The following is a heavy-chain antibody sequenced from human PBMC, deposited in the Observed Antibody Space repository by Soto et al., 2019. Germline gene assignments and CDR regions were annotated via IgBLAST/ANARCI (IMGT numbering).Heavy chain of an antibody. D-gene: IGHD5-18*01. V-gene: IGHV3-48*01. CDR1: GFTFSSYS. CDR2: ISSSSSTI. J-gene: IGHJ4*02. CDR3: ARDGGSRYGPFDY. Sequence: EVQLVESGGGLVQPGGSLRLSCAASGFTFSSYSMNWVRQAPGKGLEWVSYISSSSSTIYYADSEKGRFTIASDNAKNALYLQRNSLRAEDTAVYYCARDGGSRYGPFDYWGQGTLVTVSS.